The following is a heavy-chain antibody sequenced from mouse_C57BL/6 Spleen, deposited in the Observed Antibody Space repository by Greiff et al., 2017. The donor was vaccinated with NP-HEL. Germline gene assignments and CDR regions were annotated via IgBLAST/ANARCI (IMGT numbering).Heavy chain of an antibody. CDR3: ARGRGTSTGTFYAMDY. D-gene: IGHD4-1*02. CDR2: IYPGSGST. Sequence: QVQLKQPGAELVKPGASVKMSCKASGYTFTSYWITWVKQRPGQGLEWIGDIYPGSGSTNYNEKFKSKATLTVDTSSSTAYMQLSSLTSEDSAVYYCARGRGTSTGTFYAMDYWGQGTSVTVSS. J-gene: IGHJ4*01. V-gene: IGHV1-55*01. CDR1: GYTFTSYW.